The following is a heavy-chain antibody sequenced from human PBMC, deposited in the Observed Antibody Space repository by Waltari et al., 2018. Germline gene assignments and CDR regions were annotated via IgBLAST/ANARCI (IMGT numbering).Heavy chain of an antibody. D-gene: IGHD4-4*01. CDR3: ARATTVTTKNYYYYGMDV. J-gene: IGHJ6*02. CDR1: GYTFTGYY. V-gene: IGHV1-2*02. Sequence: QVQLVQSGAEVKKPGASVKVSCKASGYTFTGYYMHWVRQAPGQGLEWRGWINPNSGGTNYAQKFQGRVTMTRDTSISTAYMELSRLRSDDTAVYYCARATTVTTKNYYYYGMDVWGQGTTVTVSS. CDR2: INPNSGGT.